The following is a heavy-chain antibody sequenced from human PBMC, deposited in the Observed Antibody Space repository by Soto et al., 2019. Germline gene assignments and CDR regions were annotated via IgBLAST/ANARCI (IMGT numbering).Heavy chain of an antibody. Sequence: PSETLSLTCAVYGGSFSCYYWSWIRQPPGKGLEWIGEINHSGSTNYNPSLKSRVTISVDTSKNQFSLKLSSVTAADTAVYYCARVXCGLYGDYVYYYYGMDVWGQGTTVTVSS. CDR1: GGSFSCYY. D-gene: IGHD4-17*01. J-gene: IGHJ6*02. V-gene: IGHV4-34*01. CDR3: ARVXCGLYGDYVYYYYGMDV. CDR2: INHSGST.